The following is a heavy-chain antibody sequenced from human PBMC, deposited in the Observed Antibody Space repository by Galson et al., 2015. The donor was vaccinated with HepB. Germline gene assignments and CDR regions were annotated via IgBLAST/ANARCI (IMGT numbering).Heavy chain of an antibody. D-gene: IGHD3-10*01. Sequence: SLRLSCAASGFTFSSYAMHWVRQAPGKGLEWVAVISYDGSNTYYADSVKGRFTISRDNSKNTLYLQMNSLRAEDTAVYYCARDSMGGSDTDYRSTYYYYYGMDVCGQGTTVTLSS. CDR1: GFTFSSYA. J-gene: IGHJ6*02. CDR2: ISYDGSNT. V-gene: IGHV3-30*04. CDR3: ARDSMGGSDTDYRSTYYYYYGMDV.